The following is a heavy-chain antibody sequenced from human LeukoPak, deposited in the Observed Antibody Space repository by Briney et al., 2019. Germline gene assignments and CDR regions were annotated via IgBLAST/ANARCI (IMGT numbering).Heavy chain of an antibody. V-gene: IGHV4-34*01. Sequence: PSETLSLTCAVYGGSFSGYYWSWIRQPPGKGLEWIGEINHSGSTNYNPSLKSRVTISVDTSKNQFSLKLSSVTAADTAVYYCARDAGGDQGDYWGQGTLVTVSS. CDR1: GGSFSGYY. D-gene: IGHD2-21*02. J-gene: IGHJ4*02. CDR2: INHSGST. CDR3: ARDAGGDQGDY.